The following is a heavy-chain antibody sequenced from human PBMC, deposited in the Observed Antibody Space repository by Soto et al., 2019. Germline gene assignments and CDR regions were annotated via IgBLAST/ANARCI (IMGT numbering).Heavy chain of an antibody. J-gene: IGHJ4*02. D-gene: IGHD6-19*01. CDR1: GFTVGSNY. CDR2: IYSGGST. CDR3: ARSWAGAGSYDY. V-gene: IGHV3-66*01. Sequence: EVQLVESGGGLVQPGGSLRLSCAASGFTVGSNYMNWVRQAPGKGLEWVSVIYSGGSTYYADSVKGRFTISRDNSKNTLYLQMNSLRAEDTAVYYCARSWAGAGSYDYWGQGTLVTVSS.